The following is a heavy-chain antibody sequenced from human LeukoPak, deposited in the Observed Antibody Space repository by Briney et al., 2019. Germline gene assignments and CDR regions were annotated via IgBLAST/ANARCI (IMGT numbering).Heavy chain of an antibody. V-gene: IGHV1-18*01. CDR1: GYIVTSYG. J-gene: IGHJ3*02. CDR2: ISPLNGKT. CDR3: ARELWCSGGNCYLNAFDM. D-gene: IGHD2-15*01. Sequence: GASVKLSCKIAGYIVTSYGIIWVRQAPGQGLEWMAYISPLNGKTRFAQKIHGRVTLTTDTSTSTAYMELKSLRYDDTAVYLCARELWCSGGNCYLNAFDMWGQGTMVTVSS.